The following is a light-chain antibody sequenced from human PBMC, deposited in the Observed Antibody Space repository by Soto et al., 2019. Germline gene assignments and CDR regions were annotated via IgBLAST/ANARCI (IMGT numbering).Light chain of an antibody. CDR1: QTISSW. Sequence: DIQMTQSPSSLSASVGDTVTITCRARQTISSWLAWYQQKPGKAPKLLIYKASTLKSGVPSRFSGSGSGTEFTLTISSLQPDDFATYYCQHYNSYSEAFGQGTKVDIK. J-gene: IGKJ1*01. V-gene: IGKV1-5*03. CDR2: KAS. CDR3: QHYNSYSEA.